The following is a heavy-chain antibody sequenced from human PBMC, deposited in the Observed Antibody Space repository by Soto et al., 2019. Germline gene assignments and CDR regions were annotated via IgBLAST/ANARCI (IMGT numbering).Heavy chain of an antibody. CDR2: IIPIFGIA. J-gene: IGHJ6*02. CDR1: GGTFSRYS. Sequence: QVQLVQSGAEVKKPGSSVKVSCKASGGTFSRYSITWVRQAPGHGLEWIGRIIPIFGIASYAQKFQGRVTITAEESTSIAYMELSSLRSDDTAVYYCAREDRDRETGLVPAAIDGMDVWGQGTTVTVSS. V-gene: IGHV1-69*08. CDR3: AREDRDRETGLVPAAIDGMDV. D-gene: IGHD2-2*01.